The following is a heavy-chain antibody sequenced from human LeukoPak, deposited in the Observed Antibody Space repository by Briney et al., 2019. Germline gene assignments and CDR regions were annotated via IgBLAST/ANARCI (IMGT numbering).Heavy chain of an antibody. J-gene: IGHJ4*02. V-gene: IGHV3-30*04. CDR3: AKDRGYNSGRGPIDY. CDR1: GSTFSGYP. Sequence: GGSLRLSCAAFGSTFSGYPTHWVRQAPGKGLEWVAVISYDGTNKYYADSVKGRFTISRDNSKNTLYLQMNSLRAEDTAVYYCAKDRGYNSGRGPIDYWGQGTLVTVSS. D-gene: IGHD6-19*01. CDR2: ISYDGTNK.